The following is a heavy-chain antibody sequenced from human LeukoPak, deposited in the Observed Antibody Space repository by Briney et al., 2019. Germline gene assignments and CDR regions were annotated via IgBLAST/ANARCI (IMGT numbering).Heavy chain of an antibody. Sequence: AGSLRLSCAASGFTVSSNYMSWVRQAPGKGLEWVSVIYRGGGTYYADSVKGRFTISRDNSKNTLFLQMNSLRAGDTAVYYCARDSIAVAGTDYWGQGTLVTVSS. CDR2: IYRGGGT. CDR1: GFTVSSNY. CDR3: ARDSIAVAGTDY. V-gene: IGHV3-66*01. D-gene: IGHD6-19*01. J-gene: IGHJ4*02.